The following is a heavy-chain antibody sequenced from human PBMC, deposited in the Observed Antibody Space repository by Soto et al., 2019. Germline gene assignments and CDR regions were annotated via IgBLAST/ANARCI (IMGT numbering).Heavy chain of an antibody. V-gene: IGHV4-30-2*01. J-gene: IGHJ5*02. CDR1: GGYISGGYYS. D-gene: IGHD2-21*02. Sequence: ASETLSLTCAVSGGYISGGYYSWSWIRQPPGKGLEWIGEIYHSGSTNYNPSLKSRVTISVDKSKNQFSLKLSSVTAADTAVYYCARVGNSRHIVVVTAPNWFDPWGQGTLVTVSS. CDR2: IYHSGST. CDR3: ARVGNSRHIVVVTAPNWFDP.